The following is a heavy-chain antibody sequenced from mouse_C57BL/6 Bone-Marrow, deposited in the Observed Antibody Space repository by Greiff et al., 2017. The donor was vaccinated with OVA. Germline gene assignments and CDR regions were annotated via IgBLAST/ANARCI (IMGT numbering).Heavy chain of an antibody. CDR1: GYTFTDYY. J-gene: IGHJ2*01. D-gene: IGHD1-1*01. Sequence: QVQLQQSGAELVRPGASVKLSCKASGYTFTDYYINWVKQRPGQGLEWIARIYPGSGNTYYNEKFKGKATLTAEKSSSTAYMQLSSLTSEDSAVYFCARSRTTVVEDYFDYWGQGTTLTVSS. V-gene: IGHV1-76*01. CDR2: IYPGSGNT. CDR3: ARSRTTVVEDYFDY.